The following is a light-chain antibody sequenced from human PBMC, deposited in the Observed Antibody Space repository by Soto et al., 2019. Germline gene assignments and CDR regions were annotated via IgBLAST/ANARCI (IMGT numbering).Light chain of an antibody. V-gene: IGKV1-5*03. J-gene: IGKJ1*01. CDR3: QQYTNFWT. Sequence: DTQMTQSPSILSASVGDRVTITCRASQSVSTWLAWYQQKPGKAPKVLIYKASTLQSGVPSRFSGSGSGTEFTLTITSLQPDDFVTYYCQQYTNFWTFGQGTRVEIK. CDR1: QSVSTW. CDR2: KAS.